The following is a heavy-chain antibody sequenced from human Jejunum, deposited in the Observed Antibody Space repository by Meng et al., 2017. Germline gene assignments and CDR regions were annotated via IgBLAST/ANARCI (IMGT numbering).Heavy chain of an antibody. CDR2: IYTSGND. D-gene: IGHD1-1*01. V-gene: IGHV4-61*02. CDR1: GGSLSSGSYY. J-gene: IGHJ3*01. Sequence: SETLSLTCTVSGGSLSSGSYYWSWIRQPAGRGLEWIGRIYTSGNDHYNPSLKSPVTISADTSKNQFSLKLTSVTAADTAVYYWARAKATGSTNDAVDVWGQGTTVTVSS. CDR3: ARAKATGSTNDAVDV.